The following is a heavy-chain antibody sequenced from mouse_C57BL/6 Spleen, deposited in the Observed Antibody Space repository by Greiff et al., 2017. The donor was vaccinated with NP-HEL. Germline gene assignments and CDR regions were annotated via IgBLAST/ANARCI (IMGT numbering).Heavy chain of an antibody. V-gene: IGHV1-63*01. Sequence: QVQLQQSGAELVRPGTSVKMSCKASGYTFTNYWIGWAKQRPGHGLEWIGDIYPGGGYTNYNEKFKGKATLTADKSSSTAYMQFSSLTSEDSAIYYCARETKYWYFAVWGTGTTVTVSS. CDR1: GYTFTNYW. D-gene: IGHD1-3*01. CDR2: IYPGGGYT. J-gene: IGHJ1*03. CDR3: ARETKYWYFAV.